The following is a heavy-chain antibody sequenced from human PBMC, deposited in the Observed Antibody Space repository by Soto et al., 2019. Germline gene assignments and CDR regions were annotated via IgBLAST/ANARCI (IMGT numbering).Heavy chain of an antibody. V-gene: IGHV4-59*12. CDR2: IYHSGST. CDR3: ARVPDR. D-gene: IGHD2-2*01. Sequence: PSETLSLTCTVSGGSICIYYWSWIRQPPGKELEWIGYIYHSGSTYYNPSLKSRVTISVDRSKNQFSLKLSSVTAADTAVYYCARVPDRWGQGTLVTVSS. J-gene: IGHJ5*02. CDR1: GGSICIYY.